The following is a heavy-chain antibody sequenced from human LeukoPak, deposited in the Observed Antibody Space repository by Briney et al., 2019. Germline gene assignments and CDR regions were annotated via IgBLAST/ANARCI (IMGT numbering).Heavy chain of an antibody. CDR1: GITFSCYW. CDR2: INCDGSNT. Sequence: GSLSLSCAASGITFSCYWMHWGRQAPGQGLMWVSRINCDGSNTSYAESVKGRFTISRDNAKNTLYLQMNSLRAEDTAVYFCARDCGSSGCDFWGQGTLVTVSS. CDR3: ARDCGSSGCDF. D-gene: IGHD6-19*01. J-gene: IGHJ4*02. V-gene: IGHV3-74*01.